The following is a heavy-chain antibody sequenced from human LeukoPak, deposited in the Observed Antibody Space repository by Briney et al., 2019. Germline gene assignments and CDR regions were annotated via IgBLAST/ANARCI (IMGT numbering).Heavy chain of an antibody. J-gene: IGHJ4*02. D-gene: IGHD2-15*01. Sequence: PGGSLRLSCVASGFTFDDYAMHWVRQVPGKGLEWVSAISDNGGYTYYADSVQGRFTISRDNSKSTLCLQMNSLRAEDTAVYYCAKQLGYCSDGSCYFPYWGQGTLVTVSS. V-gene: IGHV3-23*01. CDR2: ISDNGGYT. CDR3: AKQLGYCSDGSCYFPY. CDR1: GFTFDDYA.